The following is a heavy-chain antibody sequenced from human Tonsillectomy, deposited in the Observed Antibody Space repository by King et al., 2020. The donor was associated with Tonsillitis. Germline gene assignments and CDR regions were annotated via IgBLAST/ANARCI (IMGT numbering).Heavy chain of an antibody. CDR3: ARTVGDDYGDYGSDY. V-gene: IGHV3-33*05. CDR1: GFTFSSYG. J-gene: IGHJ4*02. Sequence: VQLVESGGGVVQPGRSLRLSCAASGFTFSSYGMHWVRQAPGKGLEWVAVISYDGSNKYYADSVKGRFTISRDNSKNTLYLQMNSLRAEDTAVYYCARTVGDDYGDYGSDYWRQGTLVTVSS. CDR2: ISYDGSNK. D-gene: IGHD4-17*01.